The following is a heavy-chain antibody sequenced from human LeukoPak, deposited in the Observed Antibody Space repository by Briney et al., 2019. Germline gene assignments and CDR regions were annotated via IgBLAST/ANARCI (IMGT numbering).Heavy chain of an antibody. CDR3: ATRRQDGW. J-gene: IGHJ4*02. V-gene: IGHV3-15*01. Sequence: PGGSLRLSCVGSGFTFSDAWMSWVRQAPGKGLEWVGRIKSKSDGGTIDYAAPVKGRFTISRDDSRNTLYLQMNSLKTEDTAVYYCATRRQDGWWGQGTLVTVS. CDR1: GFTFSDAW. CDR2: IKSKSDGGTI. D-gene: IGHD2-15*01.